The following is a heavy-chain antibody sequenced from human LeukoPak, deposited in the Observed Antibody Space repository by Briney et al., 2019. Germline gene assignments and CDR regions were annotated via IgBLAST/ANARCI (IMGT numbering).Heavy chain of an antibody. CDR2: IDYSGST. CDR3: ARDFLDTAMNNYFDY. V-gene: IGHV4-31*03. J-gene: IGHJ4*02. CDR1: GGSISSGGYY. Sequence: SETPSLTCTVSGGSISSGGYYWSWIRQHPGKGLEGIGYIDYSGSTYYNPSLKSRVTISVDTSKNQFSLKLSSVTAADTAVYYCARDFLDTAMNNYFDYWGQGTLVTVSS. D-gene: IGHD5-18*01.